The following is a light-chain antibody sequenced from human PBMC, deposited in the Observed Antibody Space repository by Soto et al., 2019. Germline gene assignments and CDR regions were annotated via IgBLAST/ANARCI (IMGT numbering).Light chain of an antibody. V-gene: IGKV3-20*01. CDR1: QSVISRY. CDR2: GES. Sequence: EIVMTQSPATLSVSQGERPTLSCRASQSVISRYLAWYQPKPGQAPRLXIYGESXRDTGIPDRFSGSGSGTDFTLTISRLEPEDFAVYYCQQYGSSPITFGQGTRLEIK. J-gene: IGKJ5*01. CDR3: QQYGSSPIT.